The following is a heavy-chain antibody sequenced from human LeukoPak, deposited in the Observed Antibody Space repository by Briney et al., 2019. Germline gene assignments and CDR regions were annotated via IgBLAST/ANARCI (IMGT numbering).Heavy chain of an antibody. CDR2: IYYSGST. CDR3: ARGGGSYYRYAFDI. V-gene: IGHV4-59*01. D-gene: IGHD1-26*01. Sequence: SETLSLTCTVSGGSISSYYWSWIRQPPGKGLEWIGYIYYSGSTNYNPSLKSRVTISVDTSKNQFSLKLSSVTAADTAVYYCARGGGSYYRYAFDIWAKGQWSPSLQ. CDR1: GGSISSYY. J-gene: IGHJ3*02.